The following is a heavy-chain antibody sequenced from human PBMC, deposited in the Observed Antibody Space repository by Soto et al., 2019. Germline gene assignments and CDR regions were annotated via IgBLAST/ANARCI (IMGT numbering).Heavy chain of an antibody. CDR2: IYISENT. Sequence: TLSLTCTVSGVSLSSYYWSWIRQPAGKGLEWIGRIYISENTHYNPSLRSRVSMSLDTSKNQLSLNLSSVTAADTAVYYCARGVGRSSWTSFDSWGQGTLVTVSS. D-gene: IGHD6-13*01. CDR1: GVSLSSYY. CDR3: ARGVGRSSWTSFDS. V-gene: IGHV4-4*07. J-gene: IGHJ4*02.